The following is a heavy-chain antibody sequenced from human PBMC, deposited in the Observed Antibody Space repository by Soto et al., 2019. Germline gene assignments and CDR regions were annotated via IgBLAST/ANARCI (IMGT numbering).Heavy chain of an antibody. D-gene: IGHD5-12*01. CDR2: IYYSGST. V-gene: IGHV4-59*01. CDR1: GGSISSYD. J-gene: IGHJ6*02. Sequence: SETLSLTCTVSGGSISSYDCSWIRQPPGKGLEWIGYIYYSGSTNYNPSLKSRVTISVDTSKNQFSLKLSSVTAADTAVYYCARDRRDGYNYGYYYYYGMDVWGQGTTVTVSS. CDR3: ARDRRDGYNYGYYYYYGMDV.